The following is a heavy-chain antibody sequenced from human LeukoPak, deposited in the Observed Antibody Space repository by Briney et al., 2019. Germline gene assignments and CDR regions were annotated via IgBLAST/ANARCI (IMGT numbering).Heavy chain of an antibody. D-gene: IGHD1-26*01. CDR1: GFTFSSYS. CDR2: MSRNSKYI. CDR3: ARDPYSGAYGDTYYYYMDV. V-gene: IGHV3-21*01. J-gene: IGHJ6*03. Sequence: PGGSLRLSCAASGFTFSSYSMNWVRQAPGKGLEWVSSMSRNSKYIYYADAVKGRFTISRDNARNSLYLQMISLRAEDTAVYYCARDPYSGAYGDTYYYYMDVWGKGTTFTISS.